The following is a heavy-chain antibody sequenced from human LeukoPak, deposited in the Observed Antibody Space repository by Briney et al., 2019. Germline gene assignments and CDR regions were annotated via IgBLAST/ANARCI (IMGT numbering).Heavy chain of an antibody. J-gene: IGHJ4*02. V-gene: IGHV3-23*01. CDR2: ISGSGGST. Sequence: PGGSLRLSCAASGFTFSGYAMSWVRQAPGKGLEWVSAISGSGGSTYYADSVKGRYTISRDNSKNTLYLQMNSLRAEDTAVYYCAKDLGQQLGEFDYWGQGTLVTVSS. D-gene: IGHD6-13*01. CDR3: AKDLGQQLGEFDY. CDR1: GFTFSGYA.